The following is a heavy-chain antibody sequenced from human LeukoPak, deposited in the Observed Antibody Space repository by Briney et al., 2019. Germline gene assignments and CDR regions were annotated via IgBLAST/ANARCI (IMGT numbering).Heavy chain of an antibody. Sequence: PGGSLRLSCAASGFTFDDYGMSSVRQAPGKGLEWVSGINWNGGSTGYADSVKGRFTISRDNAKNSLYLQMNSLRAEDTALYYCARDPSNYYDSSGYSDYWGQGTLVTVSS. CDR3: ARDPSNYYDSSGYSDY. V-gene: IGHV3-20*04. CDR1: GFTFDDYG. J-gene: IGHJ4*02. CDR2: INWNGGST. D-gene: IGHD3-22*01.